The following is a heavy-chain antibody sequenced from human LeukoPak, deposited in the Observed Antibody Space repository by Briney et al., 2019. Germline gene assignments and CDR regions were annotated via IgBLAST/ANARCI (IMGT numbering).Heavy chain of an antibody. CDR1: GFTFSSYA. CDR3: ARVLDIVVVVAAKASSGGMDV. V-gene: IGHV3-30-3*01. CDR2: ISYDGSNK. Sequence: PGRSLRLSCAASGFTFSSYAMHWVRQAPGKGLEWVAVISYDGSNKYYADSVKGRFTISRDNSKNTLYLQMNSLRAEDTAVYYCARVLDIVVVVAAKASSGGMDVWGQGTTVTVSS. J-gene: IGHJ6*02. D-gene: IGHD2-15*01.